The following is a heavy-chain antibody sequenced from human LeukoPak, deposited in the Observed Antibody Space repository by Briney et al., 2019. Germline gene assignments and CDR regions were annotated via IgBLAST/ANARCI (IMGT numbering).Heavy chain of an antibody. J-gene: IGHJ3*02. Sequence: PGGSLRLSCAASGFTFSSYGMHWVRQAPGKGLEWVAVISYDGSNKYYADSVKGRFTISRDNSKNTLYLQMNSLRAEDTAVYYCAKDRDYDSSGSDAFDIWGQGTMVTVSS. CDR3: AKDRDYDSSGSDAFDI. D-gene: IGHD3-22*01. CDR2: ISYDGSNK. CDR1: GFTFSSYG. V-gene: IGHV3-30*18.